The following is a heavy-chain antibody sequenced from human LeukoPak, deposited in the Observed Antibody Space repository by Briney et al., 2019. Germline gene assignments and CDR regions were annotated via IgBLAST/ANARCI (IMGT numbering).Heavy chain of an antibody. D-gene: IGHD3-22*01. J-gene: IGHJ4*02. CDR2: ISSSSSTI. CDR1: XX. V-gene: IGHV3-48*01. CDR3: ARDVYYYDSSGSDC. Sequence: XXMSWVXQXPGKGMEWVSYISSSSSTIYYADSVKGRFTISRDNAKNSLYLQMNSLRAEDTAVYYCARDVYYYDSSGSDCWGQGTLVTVSS.